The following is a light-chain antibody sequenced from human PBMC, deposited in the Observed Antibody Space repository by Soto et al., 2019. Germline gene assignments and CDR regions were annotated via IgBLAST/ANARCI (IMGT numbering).Light chain of an antibody. V-gene: IGKV1-39*01. CDR3: QQSYSTPPT. CDR1: QSISSY. Sequence: DIQMTQSPSSLSASVGDRVTITCRASQSISSYLNWYQQKPGKAPKLLIYAASSLQSGVPSRFSGSGSGKDFTLTISSLQPEDFATYSCQQSYSTPPTFGQGTKLEIK. CDR2: AAS. J-gene: IGKJ2*01.